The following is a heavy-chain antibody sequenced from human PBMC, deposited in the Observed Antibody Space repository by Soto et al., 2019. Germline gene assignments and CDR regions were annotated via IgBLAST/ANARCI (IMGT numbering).Heavy chain of an antibody. J-gene: IGHJ5*02. Sequence: PGGSLRLSCAASGFTFSSYSMNWVRQAPGKGLEWVSSISSSSSYIYYADSVKGRFTISRDNAKNSLYLQMNSLRAEDTAVYYCASRPYILTGYYNSAAFDAWGQGTLVTVSS. D-gene: IGHD3-9*01. CDR3: ASRPYILTGYYNSAAFDA. V-gene: IGHV3-21*01. CDR2: ISSSSSYI. CDR1: GFTFSSYS.